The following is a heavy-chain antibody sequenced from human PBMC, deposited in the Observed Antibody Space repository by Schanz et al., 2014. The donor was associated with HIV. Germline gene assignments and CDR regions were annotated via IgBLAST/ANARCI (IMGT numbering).Heavy chain of an antibody. Sequence: QVQLVESGGGVVQPGRSLRLSCAASGFTFSSYGMHWVRQAPGKGLEWVAVIWYDGSNEYYADSVKGRFTISRDNSKNTLYLQMNSLRAEDTAVYYCARGSGPYYYYYGMDVWGQGTTVTVSS. CDR1: GFTFSSYG. D-gene: IGHD2-15*01. CDR2: IWYDGSNE. V-gene: IGHV3-33*01. CDR3: ARGSGPYYYYYGMDV. J-gene: IGHJ6*02.